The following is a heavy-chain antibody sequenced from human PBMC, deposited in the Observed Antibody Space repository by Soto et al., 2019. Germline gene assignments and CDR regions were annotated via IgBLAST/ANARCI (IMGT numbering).Heavy chain of an antibody. CDR3: ARGQANYYDSSGYNYFDY. Sequence: GASVKVSCKASGYTFTSYAMHWVRQAPGQRLEWMGWINAGNGNTKYSQKFQGRVTITRDTSASTAYMELSSLRSEDTAVYYCARGQANYYDSSGYNYFDYWGQGTLVTVSS. CDR1: GYTFTSYA. V-gene: IGHV1-3*01. J-gene: IGHJ4*02. CDR2: INAGNGNT. D-gene: IGHD3-22*01.